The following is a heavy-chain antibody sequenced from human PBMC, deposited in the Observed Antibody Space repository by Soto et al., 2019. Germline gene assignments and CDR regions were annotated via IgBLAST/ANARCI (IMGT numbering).Heavy chain of an antibody. V-gene: IGHV3-11*01. J-gene: IGHJ5*02. CDR3: ARGQEYYDSSGYSEWFDP. D-gene: IGHD3-22*01. CDR1: GFTFSDYY. CDR2: ISSSGSTI. Sequence: PGGSLRLSCAASGFTFSDYYMSRIRQAPGKGLEWVSYISSSGSTIYYADSVKGRFTISRDNAKNSLYLQMNSLRAEDTAVYYCARGQEYYDSSGYSEWFDPWGQGTLVTVSS.